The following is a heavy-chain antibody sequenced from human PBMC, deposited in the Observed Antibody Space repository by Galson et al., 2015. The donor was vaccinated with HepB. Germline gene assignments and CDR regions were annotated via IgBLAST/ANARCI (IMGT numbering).Heavy chain of an antibody. V-gene: IGHV3-49*03. D-gene: IGHD1-26*01. CDR3: TRWLPEVGATIRGAFDI. J-gene: IGHJ3*02. Sequence: SLRLSCAASGFTFGDYAMSWFRQAPGKGLEWVGFIRSKAYGGTTEYAASVKGRFTISRDDSKSIAYLQMNSLKTEDTAVYYCTRWLPEVGATIRGAFDIWGQGTMVTVSS. CDR1: GFTFGDYA. CDR2: IRSKAYGGTT.